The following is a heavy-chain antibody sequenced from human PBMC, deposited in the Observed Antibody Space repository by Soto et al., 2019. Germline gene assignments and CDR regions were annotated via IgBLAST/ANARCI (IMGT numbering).Heavy chain of an antibody. D-gene: IGHD1-20*01. V-gene: IGHV6-1*01. CDR3: ARAYNWAFDY. CDR1: GDSVSSTSVA. Sequence: PSQTLSLTCAISGDSVSSTSVAWNWVRQFPSRGLEWLGRTKYVSQWYYDYAVFVRGRISISADTSKNQFSLQLNSVTPEDTAVYYCARAYNWAFDYWGRGTLVTVSS. CDR2: TKYVSQWYY. J-gene: IGHJ4*01.